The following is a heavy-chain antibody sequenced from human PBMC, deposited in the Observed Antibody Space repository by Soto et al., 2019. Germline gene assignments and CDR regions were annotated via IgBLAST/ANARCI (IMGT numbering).Heavy chain of an antibody. CDR3: ARSYCSGGSCYSDY. Sequence: ASVKVSCKASAYTFTGYYMHWVRQAPGQGLEWMGWINPNSGGTNYAQKFQGRVTMTRDTSISTAYMELSRLRSDDTAVYYCARSYCSGGSCYSDYWGQGTLVTVSS. CDR1: AYTFTGYY. D-gene: IGHD2-15*01. J-gene: IGHJ4*02. CDR2: INPNSGGT. V-gene: IGHV1-2*02.